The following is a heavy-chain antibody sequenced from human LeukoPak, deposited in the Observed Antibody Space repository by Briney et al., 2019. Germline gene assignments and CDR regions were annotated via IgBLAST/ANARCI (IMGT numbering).Heavy chain of an antibody. J-gene: IGHJ4*02. Sequence: SETLSLTCAVYGGSFSGYYWGWIRQPPGKGLEWIGNIYYTGSTYYNPSLKSRVTISVDTSRNQFSLKLSSVTAADTAVYYCARFTLGYCTNGVCYRFFDYWGQGTLVTVSS. CDR2: IYYTGST. V-gene: IGHV4-34*01. D-gene: IGHD2-8*01. CDR3: ARFTLGYCTNGVCYRFFDY. CDR1: GGSFSGYY.